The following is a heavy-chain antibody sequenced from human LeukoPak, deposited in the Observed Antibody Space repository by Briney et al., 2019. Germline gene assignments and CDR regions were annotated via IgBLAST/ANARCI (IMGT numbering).Heavy chain of an antibody. CDR3: ARDRAAFYYASGLAY. D-gene: IGHD3-10*01. CDR1: GGSISEYY. Sequence: PSETLSLTRTVSGGSISEYYWSWIRQSPGKGLEWIGYIYESGGTNYNPSLRSRVTISLDTSKTQVSLKVTSLTAADTAVYYCARDRAAFYYASGLAYWGQGIPVTVSS. J-gene: IGHJ4*02. V-gene: IGHV4-59*01. CDR2: IYESGGT.